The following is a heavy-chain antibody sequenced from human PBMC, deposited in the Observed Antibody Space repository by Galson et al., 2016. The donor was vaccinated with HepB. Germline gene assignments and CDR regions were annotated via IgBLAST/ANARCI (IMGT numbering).Heavy chain of an antibody. D-gene: IGHD3-22*01. J-gene: IGHJ4*02. V-gene: IGHV3-9*01. CDR3: AKTEYFDNSYFDS. Sequence: SLRLSCAASGFTFSSYAMNWVRQAPGKGLEWVSGISWNSGTIGYADSVKGRFTISRDNAEKSLYLQMNSLRLEDTALYYCAKTEYFDNSYFDSWGQGTLVTVSS. CDR2: ISWNSGTI. CDR1: GFTFSSYA.